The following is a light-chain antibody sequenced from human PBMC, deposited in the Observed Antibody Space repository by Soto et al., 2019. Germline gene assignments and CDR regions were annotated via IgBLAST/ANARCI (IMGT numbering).Light chain of an antibody. V-gene: IGKV1-27*01. Sequence: DIQMTQSPSSLSASVGDRVTITCRASQGISTYLAWYQQKPGKVPKLLISAASTLQSGVPSRFSGSGSGTDFILTISSLQPEDVAAYYCQKYNSIQWTFGQGTKVEIK. J-gene: IGKJ1*01. CDR2: AAS. CDR3: QKYNSIQWT. CDR1: QGISTY.